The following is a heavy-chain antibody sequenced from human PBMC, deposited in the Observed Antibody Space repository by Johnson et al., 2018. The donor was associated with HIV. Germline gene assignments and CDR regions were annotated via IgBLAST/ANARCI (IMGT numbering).Heavy chain of an antibody. D-gene: IGHD7-27*01. Sequence: VQLVESGGGLVKPGGSLRLSCAASRFTFSDYYMSWIRQTPGKGLEWVSYISSSGSTIYYADSVKGRFTISRDNDKNSLYLQMNSLRAEDTAVYYCARDCTHGTGVDAFDIWGQGTMVTVSS. CDR2: ISSSGSTI. V-gene: IGHV3-11*01. CDR3: ARDCTHGTGVDAFDI. CDR1: RFTFSDYY. J-gene: IGHJ3*02.